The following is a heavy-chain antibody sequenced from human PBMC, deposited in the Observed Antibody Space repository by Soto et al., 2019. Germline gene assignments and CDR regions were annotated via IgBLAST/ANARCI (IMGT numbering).Heavy chain of an antibody. CDR1: GGSISSGDYY. CDR3: ARAPGYCSGGRCVHYYGMDV. J-gene: IGHJ6*02. Sequence: SETLSLTCSVSGGSISSGDYYWSWIRQPPGKGLEWIGYIYYSGSTYYNPSLKSRVTISVDTSKNQFSLKLSSVTAADTAVYYCARAPGYCSGGRCVHYYGMDVWGQGTTVTVSS. D-gene: IGHD2-15*01. CDR2: IYYSGST. V-gene: IGHV4-30-4*01.